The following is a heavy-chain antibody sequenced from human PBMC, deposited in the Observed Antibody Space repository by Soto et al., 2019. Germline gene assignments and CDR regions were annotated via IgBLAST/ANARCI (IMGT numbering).Heavy chain of an antibody. CDR2: INPNNGAT. CDR1: GDTFTTNY. D-gene: IGHD5-18*01. V-gene: IGHV1-46*01. Sequence: ASVKVSCKASGDTFTTNYLHWVRQAPGQGLEWMGRINPNNGATLYAQEFQGRVTITADKSTSTAYMELSSLRSEDTAVYYCARGSPVDTAMNDAFDIWG. J-gene: IGHJ3*02. CDR3: ARGSPVDTAMNDAFDI.